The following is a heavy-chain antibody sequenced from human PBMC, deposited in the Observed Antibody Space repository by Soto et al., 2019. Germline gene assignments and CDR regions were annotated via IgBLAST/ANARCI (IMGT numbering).Heavy chain of an antibody. Sequence: TXSLGSTVSGGTISSADYYWSWIRQPPGKGLEWIGYIYYSGSTYYNPSLKSRVTISVDTSKNQFSLKLSSVTAADTAVYYCARERPDGSRLDPWGQGTLVTVSS. CDR2: IYYSGST. CDR1: GGTISSADYY. V-gene: IGHV4-30-4*01. D-gene: IGHD6-13*01. J-gene: IGHJ5*02. CDR3: ARERPDGSRLDP.